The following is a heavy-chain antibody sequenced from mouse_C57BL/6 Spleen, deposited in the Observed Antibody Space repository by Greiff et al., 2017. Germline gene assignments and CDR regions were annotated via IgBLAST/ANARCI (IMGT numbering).Heavy chain of an antibody. CDR3: ARSGNYDGYYTMDY. CDR1: GYTFTSYW. V-gene: IGHV1-50*01. CDR2: IDPSDSYT. Sequence: VQLQQPGAELVKPGASVKLSCKASGYTFTSYWMQWVKQRPGQGLEWIGEIDPSDSYTNYNQKFKGKATLTVDTSSSTAYMQLSSLTSEDSAVYYCARSGNYDGYYTMDYWGQGTSVTVS. J-gene: IGHJ4*01. D-gene: IGHD2-4*01.